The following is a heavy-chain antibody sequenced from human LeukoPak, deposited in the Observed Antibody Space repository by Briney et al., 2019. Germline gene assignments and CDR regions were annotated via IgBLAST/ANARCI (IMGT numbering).Heavy chain of an antibody. CDR2: IRQDGSEI. CDR3: AKLPRITMIVVVPDY. D-gene: IGHD3-22*01. J-gene: IGHJ4*02. V-gene: IGHV3-7*03. CDR1: GFIFSNYW. Sequence: TGGSLRLSCAASGFIFSNYWMSWVRRAPGKGLEWVANIRQDGSEIYYVDSVKGRFTISRDNSKNTLYLQMNSLRAEDTAVYYCAKLPRITMIVVVPDYWGQGTLVTVSS.